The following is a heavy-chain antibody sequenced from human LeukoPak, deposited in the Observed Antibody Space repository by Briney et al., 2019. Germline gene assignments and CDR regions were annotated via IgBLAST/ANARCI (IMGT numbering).Heavy chain of an antibody. CDR2: IGSSSNTI. D-gene: IGHD2-15*01. CDR3: ARQDCRGGSCYSIPFDY. Sequence: GGSLRLSCAASGFTFSSYSMNWVRQAPGKGLEWVSYIGSSSNTIYYADSVKGRFTISRDNARNSLYLQMHSLRDEDTAVYYCARQDCRGGSCYSIPFDYWGQGTLVTASS. J-gene: IGHJ4*02. CDR1: GFTFSSYS. V-gene: IGHV3-48*02.